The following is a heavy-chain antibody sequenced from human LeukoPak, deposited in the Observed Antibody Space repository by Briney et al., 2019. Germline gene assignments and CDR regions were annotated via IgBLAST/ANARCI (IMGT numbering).Heavy chain of an antibody. CDR3: ARAFGEPRGPYYYYGMDV. CDR1: GYSFTSYW. D-gene: IGHD3-10*01. V-gene: IGHV5-51*01. CDR2: IYPGDSDT. Sequence: GESLKISCKGSGYSFTSYWIGWVRQMPGKGLEWMGIIYPGDSDTRYSPSFQGQVTISADKSISTAYLQWSSLKASDTAMYYCARAFGEPRGPYYYYGMDVRGQGTTVTVSS. J-gene: IGHJ6*02.